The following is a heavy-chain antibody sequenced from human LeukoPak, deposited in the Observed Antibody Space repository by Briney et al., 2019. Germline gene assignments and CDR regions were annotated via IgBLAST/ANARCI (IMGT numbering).Heavy chain of an antibody. CDR2: IKQDGSEK. V-gene: IGHV3-7*03. Sequence: GGSLRLSCAASGFTFSSYWMSWARQAPGKGLEWVANIKQDGSEKYYVDSVKGRFTISRDNAKNSLYLQMNSLRAEDTALYYCARAYSYGYGGNWFDPWGQGTLVTVSS. CDR1: GFTFSSYW. CDR3: ARAYSYGYGGNWFDP. D-gene: IGHD5-18*01. J-gene: IGHJ5*02.